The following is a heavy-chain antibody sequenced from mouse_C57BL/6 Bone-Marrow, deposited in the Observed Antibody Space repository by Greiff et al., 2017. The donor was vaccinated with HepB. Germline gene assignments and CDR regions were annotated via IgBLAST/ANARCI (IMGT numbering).Heavy chain of an antibody. D-gene: IGHD2-1*01. V-gene: IGHV1-52*01. CDR3: ARNYGNYGAWFAY. Sequence: QVQLKQPGAELVRPGSSVKLSCKASGYTFTSYWMHWVKQRPIQGLEWIGNIDPSDSETHYNQKFKDKATLTVDKYSSTAYMQLSSLTSKDSAVYYCARNYGNYGAWFAYWGQGTLVTVSA. CDR1: GYTFTSYW. J-gene: IGHJ3*01. CDR2: IDPSDSET.